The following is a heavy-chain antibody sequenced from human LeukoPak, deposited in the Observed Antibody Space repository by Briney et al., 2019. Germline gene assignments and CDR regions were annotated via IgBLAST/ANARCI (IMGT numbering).Heavy chain of an antibody. J-gene: IGHJ4*02. V-gene: IGHV1-2*02. CDR2: INPNSGGT. Sequence: ASVKVSCKASGYMFTGYYMHWVRQAPGQGLEWMGWINPNSGGTNYAQKFQGRVSMTRDTSISTAYMELSSLRSDDTAVYYCARGYCSGDCFTLFDYWGQGTLVTVSS. D-gene: IGHD2-21*02. CDR3: ARGYCSGDCFTLFDY. CDR1: GYMFTGYY.